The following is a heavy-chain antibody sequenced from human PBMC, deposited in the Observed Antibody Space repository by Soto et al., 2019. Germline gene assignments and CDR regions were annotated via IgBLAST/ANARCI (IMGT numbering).Heavy chain of an antibody. J-gene: IGHJ4*02. CDR3: AHSRYYYDSSGSSFDY. V-gene: IGHV2-70*12. Sequence: SGPTLVNPTQTLTLTCTFSGFSLSTSGMCVSWIRQPPGKALEWLALIDWDDDKYYSTSLKTRLTISKDTSKNQVVLTMTNMDPVDTATYYCAHSRYYYDSSGSSFDYWGQGTLVTVSS. CDR2: IDWDDDK. CDR1: GFSLSTSGMC. D-gene: IGHD3-22*01.